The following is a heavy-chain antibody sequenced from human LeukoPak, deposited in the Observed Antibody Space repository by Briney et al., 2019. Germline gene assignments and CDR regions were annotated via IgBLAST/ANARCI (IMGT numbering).Heavy chain of an antibody. CDR2: ISSSSSYI. Sequence: GGSLRLSCAASGFTFSSYSMNWVRQAPGKGLEWVSSISSSSSYIYYADSVKGRFTISRDNAKNSLYLQMNSLRAEDTAVYYCARVDNYDILTGYCPYYFDYWGQGTLVTVSS. D-gene: IGHD3-9*01. CDR1: GFTFSSYS. V-gene: IGHV3-21*01. J-gene: IGHJ4*02. CDR3: ARVDNYDILTGYCPYYFDY.